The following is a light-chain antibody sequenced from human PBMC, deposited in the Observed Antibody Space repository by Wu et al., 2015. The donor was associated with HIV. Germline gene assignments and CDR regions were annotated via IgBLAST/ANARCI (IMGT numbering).Light chain of an antibody. CDR1: QDIRSY. Sequence: AIWITQSPSSLSASTGDRVTITCRASQDIRSYLAWYQQRPGKAPNLLIYAASTLQSGVPSRFSGSGSGTDFTLTISYLESEDFASYYCQQYQSYPYSFGQGTKVEIK. J-gene: IGKJ2*03. CDR2: AAS. V-gene: IGKV1-8*01. CDR3: QQYQSYPYS.